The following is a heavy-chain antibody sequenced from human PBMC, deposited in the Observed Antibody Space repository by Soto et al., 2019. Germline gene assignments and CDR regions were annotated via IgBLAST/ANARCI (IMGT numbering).Heavy chain of an antibody. CDR2: ISYDGSNT. J-gene: IGHJ4*02. CDR3: AKSGYHRWYFDY. Sequence: QVQLVESGGGVVQPGRSLRLSCAASGFTFSSYGLHWVRQAPDKGLEWMAVISYDGSNTYYGDSVKGRFTISRDNSKNTVFLQINSLRPEDTAVYYCAKSGYHRWYFDYWGQGNLVTVSS. V-gene: IGHV3-30*18. CDR1: GFTFSSYG. D-gene: IGHD5-18*01.